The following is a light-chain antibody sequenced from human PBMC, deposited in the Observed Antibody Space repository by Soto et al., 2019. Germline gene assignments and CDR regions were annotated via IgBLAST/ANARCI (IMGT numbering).Light chain of an antibody. CDR2: DAS. CDR3: QQYDSYSPLT. Sequence: DIVMTQTPLSLPVTPGEPASISCRSSQSLFDSDDGNTYLAWYQQKPGTAPKLXIYDASNLESGVPSRFSGSGSGTEFTLTIRSLQPDDFATYYCQQYDSYSPLTFGGGTRLEIK. CDR1: QSLFDSDDGNTY. J-gene: IGKJ5*01. V-gene: IGKV2-40*01.